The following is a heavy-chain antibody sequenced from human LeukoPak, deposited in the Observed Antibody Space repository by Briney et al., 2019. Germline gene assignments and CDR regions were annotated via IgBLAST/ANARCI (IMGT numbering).Heavy chain of an antibody. CDR3: AKDLNWGGR. D-gene: IGHD7-27*01. J-gene: IGHJ4*02. CDR2: IGSSSSTI. CDR1: GFTFTTYN. Sequence: GGSLRLSCAASGFTFTTYNMNWVRQAPGKGLEWVSHIGSSSSTIYYADSVKGRFTISRDNSKNTLYLQINSLRAEDTAVYFCAKDLNWGGRWGQGTLVTVSS. V-gene: IGHV3-48*01.